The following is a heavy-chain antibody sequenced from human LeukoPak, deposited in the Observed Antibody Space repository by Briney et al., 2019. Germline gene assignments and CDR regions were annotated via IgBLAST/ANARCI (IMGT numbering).Heavy chain of an antibody. J-gene: IGHJ4*02. CDR3: TRVGYIDEGIDY. D-gene: IGHD5-24*01. V-gene: IGHV3-7*04. CDR1: EFTFSSYS. Sequence: PGGSLRLSCAASEFTFSSYSIHWVRQAPGKGLEWVANIKQDGSKKSYVDSVKGRFTISRDNAKNSLYLQMNSLRAEDTAIYYCTRVGYIDEGIDYWGQGTLVTVSS. CDR2: IKQDGSKK.